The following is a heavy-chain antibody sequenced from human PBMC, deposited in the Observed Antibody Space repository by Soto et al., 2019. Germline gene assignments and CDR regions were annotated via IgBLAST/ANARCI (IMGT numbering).Heavy chain of an antibody. Sequence: QVHLVQSGAEVKKPGASVKVSCKGSGYAFTTYGITWVRQAPGQGLEWMGWISAHNGNTNYAQKLQGRVTVTRDTSTSTAYMELRSLISDDTGVYYCARGRYGDYWGQGALVTVSS. CDR3: ARGRYGDY. CDR2: ISAHNGNT. D-gene: IGHD1-1*01. CDR1: GYAFTTYG. J-gene: IGHJ4*02. V-gene: IGHV1-18*01.